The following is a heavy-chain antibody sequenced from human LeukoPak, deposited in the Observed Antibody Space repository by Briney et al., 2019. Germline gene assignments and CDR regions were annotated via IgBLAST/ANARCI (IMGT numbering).Heavy chain of an antibody. D-gene: IGHD5-24*01. CDR1: GFTFSSDW. V-gene: IGHV3-7*01. J-gene: IGHJ4*02. CDR2: INPDGSEK. CDR3: TRDSHRNSDDY. Sequence: GGSLRLSCAASGFTFSSDWMNWVRQAPGKGLKWVANINPDGSEKYSVDSVKGRFTISKDNAENSLYLQMNSLRAEDTAVYYCTRDSHRNSDDYWGQGTLVTVSS.